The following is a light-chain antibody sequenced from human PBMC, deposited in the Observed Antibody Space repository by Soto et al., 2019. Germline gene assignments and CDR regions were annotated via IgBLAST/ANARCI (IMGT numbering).Light chain of an antibody. CDR2: GAS. Sequence: EIVMTQSPATLSVSPGERATLSCRASQSVNIYLAWYQQKPGQAPRLLIFGASSRATGIPARFSGSGSGTEFNLTISSLQSEDFAVYFCQQYHDWLRLTFGGGTKVEIK. CDR1: QSVNIY. V-gene: IGKV3D-15*01. J-gene: IGKJ4*01. CDR3: QQYHDWLRLT.